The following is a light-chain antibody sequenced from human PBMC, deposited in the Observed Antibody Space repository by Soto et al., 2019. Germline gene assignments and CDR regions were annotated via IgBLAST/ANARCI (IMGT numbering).Light chain of an antibody. CDR2: DAS. J-gene: IGKJ1*01. Sequence: ALTQSPATLSLSPGEKTTLSCWASQGVSSYLAWYQQKPGQAPRLLVYDASSRATGIPARFSGSGSGTDFTLTISSLEPEDFAVYYCQQRSNWPWTFGQGTKVDIK. V-gene: IGKV3-11*01. CDR1: QGVSSY. CDR3: QQRSNWPWT.